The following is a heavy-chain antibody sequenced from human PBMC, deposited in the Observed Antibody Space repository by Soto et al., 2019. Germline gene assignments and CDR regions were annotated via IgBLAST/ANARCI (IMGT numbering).Heavy chain of an antibody. V-gene: IGHV3-74*01. D-gene: IGHD3-22*01. CDR3: ARATSYDSSGVY. Sequence: EVQLVESGGGLVQPGGSLRLSCAASGFTFSSYWMHWVRQAPGKGLVWVSRINSDGSSTSYADSVKGRFTISRDNAKNTLYLEISCLRGEDTAGYYSARATSYDSSGVYWGQGTLDAVSS. CDR2: INSDGSST. CDR1: GFTFSSYW. J-gene: IGHJ4*02.